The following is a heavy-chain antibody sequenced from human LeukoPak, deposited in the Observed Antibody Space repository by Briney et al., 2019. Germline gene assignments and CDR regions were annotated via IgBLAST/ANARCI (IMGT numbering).Heavy chain of an antibody. J-gene: IGHJ3*02. CDR1: GYSITSYW. Sequence: GESLKICCKGSGYSITSYWICGVHQMPGKGLEWMGIIYPGDYDTRYSPSLQGQVTISADKSISTAYLQWSILKASETAMYYCARHDAFDIWGQGTIVTVSS. V-gene: IGHV5-51*07. CDR2: IYPGDYDT. CDR3: ARHDAFDI.